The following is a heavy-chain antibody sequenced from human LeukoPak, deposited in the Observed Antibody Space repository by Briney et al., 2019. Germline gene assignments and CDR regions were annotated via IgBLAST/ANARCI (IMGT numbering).Heavy chain of an antibody. CDR3: ARDRDSSGRMDV. Sequence: PSQTLSLTCTVSRGSISSGSYHWNWIRQPAGKGLEWIGYISYSGSTNYNPSLKSRVTILLDTSKNHFSLKLTSVTAADTAVYYCARDRDSSGRMDVWGKGTTVTVSS. V-gene: IGHV4-61*10. J-gene: IGHJ6*04. CDR2: ISYSGST. D-gene: IGHD6-19*01. CDR1: RGSISSGSYH.